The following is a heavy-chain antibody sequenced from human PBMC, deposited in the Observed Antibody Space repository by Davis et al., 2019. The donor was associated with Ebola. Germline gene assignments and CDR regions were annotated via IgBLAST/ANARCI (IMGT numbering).Heavy chain of an antibody. J-gene: IGHJ6*03. CDR3: ATSPRGLSFYYYLEL. D-gene: IGHD2/OR15-2a*01. Sequence: SVPVSCQASGGTFIGNAVSWLRQAPGQRLEWMGRTTPLFGTTDHAHNFQGRVTMTADESTTPAYLELSSLRSEDTAVYYCATSPRGLSFYYYLELWGKGTTVAVTS. CDR2: TTPLFGTT. V-gene: IGHV1-69*13. CDR1: GGTFIGNA.